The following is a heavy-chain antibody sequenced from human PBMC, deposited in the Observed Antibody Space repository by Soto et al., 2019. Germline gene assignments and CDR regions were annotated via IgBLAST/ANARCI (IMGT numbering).Heavy chain of an antibody. CDR3: AKDTRGSSSQFFDY. V-gene: IGHV3-23*01. J-gene: IGHJ4*02. CDR2: FGSGDTT. D-gene: IGHD6-6*01. CDR1: GFTFSTYA. Sequence: EVQLLESGGGLVKPGGSLRLSCAASGFTFSTYAMAWVRQAPGRGLEWVSGFGSGDTTYYADSVKGRFTISRDNSKSTLYLQMNSLRAVDTAIYYCAKDTRGSSSQFFDYWGQGTLVTVSS.